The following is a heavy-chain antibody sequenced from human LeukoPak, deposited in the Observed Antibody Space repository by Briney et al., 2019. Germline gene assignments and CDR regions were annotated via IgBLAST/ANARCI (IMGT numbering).Heavy chain of an antibody. D-gene: IGHD5-18*01. CDR2: ITAGNGNT. J-gene: IGHJ3*02. CDR3: ALDLARGYSYGYKAFDI. Sequence: ASVKVSCKASGYNFNSFGIGWVRQAPRQGLEWMGWITAGNGNTNYAQKVQGRVTMTTDTSTSTAYMELRSLRSDDTAVYFCALDLARGYSYGYKAFDIWGQGTMVTVSS. CDR1: GYNFNSFG. V-gene: IGHV1-18*01.